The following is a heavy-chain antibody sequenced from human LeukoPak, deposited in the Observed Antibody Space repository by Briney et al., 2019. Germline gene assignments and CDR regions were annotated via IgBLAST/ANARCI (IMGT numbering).Heavy chain of an antibody. V-gene: IGHV3-23*01. CDR2: ISGSGGST. D-gene: IGHD4-17*01. Sequence: GGSLRLSCAASGFTFSSYAMSWVRQAPGKGLEWVSAISGSGGSTYYADSVKGRFTISRDNSKNTLYLQMNSLRAEDTAVYYCASHDYGDYVGYFDYWGQGTLVTVSS. CDR1: GFTFSSYA. J-gene: IGHJ4*02. CDR3: ASHDYGDYVGYFDY.